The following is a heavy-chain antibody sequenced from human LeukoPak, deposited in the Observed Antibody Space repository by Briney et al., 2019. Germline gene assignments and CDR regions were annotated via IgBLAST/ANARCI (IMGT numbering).Heavy chain of an antibody. CDR2: INTDGSST. Sequence: GGSLRLSCAASGFTFSNNYMHWVRQAPGKGLVWVSRINTDGSSTNYADSAKGRFTISRDNAKNTLYLQMNSLRAEDTAVYYCARGYSYAHDYWGQGTLVTVSS. J-gene: IGHJ4*02. V-gene: IGHV3-74*01. CDR1: GFTFSNNY. D-gene: IGHD3-16*01. CDR3: ARGYSYAHDY.